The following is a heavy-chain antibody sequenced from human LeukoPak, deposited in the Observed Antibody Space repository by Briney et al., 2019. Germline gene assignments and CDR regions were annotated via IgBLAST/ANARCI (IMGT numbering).Heavy chain of an antibody. V-gene: IGHV1-18*01. J-gene: IGHJ4*02. D-gene: IGHD2-2*01. CDR1: GYTFTSYG. CDR2: ITAYNGNT. Sequence: ASVKVSCKASGYTFTSYGISWVRQAPGQGLEWWGWITAYNGNTNYAQKLQGRVTMTTDTSTSTAYMELRSLRSDDTAVYYCARAPYCSSTSCYWGSDFDYWGQGTLVTVSS. CDR3: ARAPYCSSTSCYWGSDFDY.